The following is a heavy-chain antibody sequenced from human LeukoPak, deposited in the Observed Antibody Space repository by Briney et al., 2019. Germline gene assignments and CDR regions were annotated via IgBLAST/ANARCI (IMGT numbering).Heavy chain of an antibody. Sequence: SETLSLTCTVSGGSISSGSYFWSWIRQSAGRGLEWIGRIDSSGNTNYNPPLKSRVTMSLDTSKNQFSLKLSSVTAADTAVYYCAREALPNGVWRVGWFDPWGQGTLVTVFS. CDR3: AREALPNGVWRVGWFDP. V-gene: IGHV4-61*02. CDR2: IDSSGNT. D-gene: IGHD2-8*01. J-gene: IGHJ5*02. CDR1: GGSISSGSYF.